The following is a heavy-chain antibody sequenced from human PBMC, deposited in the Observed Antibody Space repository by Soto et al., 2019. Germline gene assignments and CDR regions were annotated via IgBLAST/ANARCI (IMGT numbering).Heavy chain of an antibody. CDR2: VSYDGNIE. Sequence: VGSLRLSCAASRFTFSYYSMHWVRQAPGKGLEWVAVVSYDGNIEYYADSVKGRFSISRDNSMNTLNLQMDNLRVEDTAVYFCSRQYCSDSTCYYYNGMDVWGQGTTVTVSS. J-gene: IGHJ6*02. CDR1: RFTFSYYS. D-gene: IGHD2-15*01. CDR3: SRQYCSDSTCYYYNGMDV. V-gene: IGHV3-30-3*01.